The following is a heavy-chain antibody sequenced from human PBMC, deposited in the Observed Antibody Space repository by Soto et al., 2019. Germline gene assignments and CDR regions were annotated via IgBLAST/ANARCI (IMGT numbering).Heavy chain of an antibody. CDR3: XXXXXXXXXXGSVPMDV. J-gene: IGHJ6*02. CDR2: IYYTGST. D-gene: IGHD5-12*01. CDR1: XXXXXXXXXX. V-gene: IGHV4-61*01. Sequence: QVQLQESGPGLVKPSETLSLTCTVSXXXXXXXXXXXXXIXXXPGKGLEWIGYIYYTGSTNYNPSLKSRVTISXDTSKXQFSXXXXXXXXXXXXXXXXXXXXXXXXXXGSVPMDVWGQGTTVTVSS.